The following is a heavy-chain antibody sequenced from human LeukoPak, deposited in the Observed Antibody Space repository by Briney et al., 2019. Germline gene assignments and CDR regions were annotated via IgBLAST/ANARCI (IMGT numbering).Heavy chain of an antibody. Sequence: GGSLRLSCAVSGFTFSSYGMHWVRQAPGKGLEWVAVISYDGSNKYYADSVKGRFTISRDNSKNTLYLQMNSLRAEDTAVYYCAKDLSMGSSSRYWGVYYYGMDVWGQGTTVTVSS. CDR3: AKDLSMGSSSRYWGVYYYGMDV. J-gene: IGHJ6*02. CDR1: GFTFSSYG. D-gene: IGHD6-13*01. CDR2: ISYDGSNK. V-gene: IGHV3-30*18.